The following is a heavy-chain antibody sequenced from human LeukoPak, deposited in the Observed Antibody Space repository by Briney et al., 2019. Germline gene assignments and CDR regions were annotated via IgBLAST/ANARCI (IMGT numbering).Heavy chain of an antibody. J-gene: IGHJ3*02. V-gene: IGHV4-39*01. Sequence: SETLSLTCTVSGGSISSSSYYWGWIRQPPGKGLEWIGSIYYSGSTYYNPSLKSRVTISVDTSKNQFSLKLSSVTAADTAVYYCARPRITMIVEAFDIWGQRTMVTVSS. D-gene: IGHD3-22*01. CDR1: GGSISSSSYY. CDR3: ARPRITMIVEAFDI. CDR2: IYYSGST.